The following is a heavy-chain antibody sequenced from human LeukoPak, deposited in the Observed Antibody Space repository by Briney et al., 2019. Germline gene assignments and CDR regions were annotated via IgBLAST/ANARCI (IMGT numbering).Heavy chain of an antibody. CDR3: ARLTYDFYYYYGMDV. CDR1: GGSISSGGYS. V-gene: IGHV4-30-2*01. J-gene: IGHJ6*02. Sequence: TSETLSLTCAVSGGSISSGGYSWSWIRQPPGKGLEWIGYIYHSGSTYYNPSLKSRVTISVDRSKNQFSLKLSSVTAADTAVYYCARLTYDFYYYYGMDVWGQGTTVTVSS. CDR2: IYHSGST. D-gene: IGHD3-3*01.